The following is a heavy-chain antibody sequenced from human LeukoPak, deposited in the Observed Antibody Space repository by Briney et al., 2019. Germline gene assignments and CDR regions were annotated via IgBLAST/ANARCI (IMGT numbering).Heavy chain of an antibody. D-gene: IGHD1-14*01. J-gene: IGHJ4*02. Sequence: GGSLRLSCAASGFTFDDYAMHWVRQAPGKGLEWVSGISWNSGSIGYADSVKGRFTISRDNAKNSLYLQMNSLRAEDTALYYCAAGPDFDYWGQETPLTVSS. CDR1: GFTFDDYA. V-gene: IGHV3-9*01. CDR3: AAGPDFDY. CDR2: ISWNSGSI.